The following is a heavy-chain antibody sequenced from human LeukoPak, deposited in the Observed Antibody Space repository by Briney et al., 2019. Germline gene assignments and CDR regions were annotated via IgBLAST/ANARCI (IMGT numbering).Heavy chain of an antibody. D-gene: IGHD4-11*01. V-gene: IGHV4-59*12. CDR3: ARDDDYSNYGTRDYYYMDV. J-gene: IGHJ6*03. Sequence: PSETLSLTYTVSGGSLTGYYWSWIRQPPGKGLEWIAYVYYTGRTLYNPSLESRVTISVDTSKTQISLKLTSVTAADTAVYYCARDDDYSNYGTRDYYYMDVWGKGTTVTVSS. CDR2: VYYTGRT. CDR1: GGSLTGYY.